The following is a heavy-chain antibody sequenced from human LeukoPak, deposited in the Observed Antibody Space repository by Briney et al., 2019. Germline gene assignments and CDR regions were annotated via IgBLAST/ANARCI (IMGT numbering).Heavy chain of an antibody. CDR2: IYYSGST. V-gene: IGHV4-59*12. J-gene: IGHJ3*02. Sequence: SETLSLTCTVSGGSISSYYWSWIRQPPGKGLEWIGYIYYSGSTNYNPSLKSRVTISVDTSKNQFSLKLSSVTAADTAVYYCARAPRGDYGAFDIWGQGTMVTVSS. CDR3: ARAPRGDYGAFDI. CDR1: GGSISSYY. D-gene: IGHD4-17*01.